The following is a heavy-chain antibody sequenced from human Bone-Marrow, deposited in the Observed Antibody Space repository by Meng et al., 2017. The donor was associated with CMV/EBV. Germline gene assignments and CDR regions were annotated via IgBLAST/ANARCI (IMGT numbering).Heavy chain of an antibody. CDR1: GYTFTSYG. CDR2: ISVYNGNT. CDR3: ARDKIAVRPGWFDP. Sequence: QVQLVQSGAEVKKPGASVKVSCKASGYTFTSYGLTWVRQAPGQGLEWMGWISVYNGNTKYAQTVQGRVTMTTDTSTSTVYMELTSLRSDDTAVYYCARDKIAVRPGWFDPWGQGTLVTVSS. J-gene: IGHJ5*02. D-gene: IGHD6-6*01. V-gene: IGHV1-18*01.